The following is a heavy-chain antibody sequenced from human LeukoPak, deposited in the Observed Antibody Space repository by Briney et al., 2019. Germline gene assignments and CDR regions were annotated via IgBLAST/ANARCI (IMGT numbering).Heavy chain of an antibody. J-gene: IGHJ4*02. CDR3: ARDTRFGSFDY. CDR2: IYYSGST. CDR1: GGSISSYY. Sequence: SETLSLTCTVSGGSISSYYWSWIRQPPGKGLEWIGYIYYSGSTNYNPSLKSRVTISVDTSKNQFSLKLSSVTAADTAVYYCARDTRFGSFDYWGQGTLVTVSS. D-gene: IGHD3-10*01. V-gene: IGHV4-59*01.